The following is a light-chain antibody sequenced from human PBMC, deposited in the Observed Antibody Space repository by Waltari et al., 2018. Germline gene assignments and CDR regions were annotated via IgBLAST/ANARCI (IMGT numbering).Light chain of an antibody. Sequence: GERATLSCRASQIISRALAWYQQKPGQAPRLLIYDVSTRASGIPDRFSGSGSGTDFSLTISRLESEDFAVYYCQHYVRLPVTFGQGTKLEFK. V-gene: IGKV3-20*01. CDR1: QIISRA. CDR3: QHYVRLPVT. J-gene: IGKJ1*01. CDR2: DVS.